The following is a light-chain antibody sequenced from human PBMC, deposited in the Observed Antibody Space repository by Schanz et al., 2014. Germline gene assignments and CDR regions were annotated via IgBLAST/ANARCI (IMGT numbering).Light chain of an antibody. V-gene: IGLV2-8*01. CDR1: SSDVGGYNY. Sequence: QSALTQPPSASGSLGQSVTISCTGTSSDVGGYNYVSWYQQHPGKAPKLMIYEVTKRPSGVPDRFSGSKSGNTASLTISGLQAEDEADYYCCSYAGSEVFGGGTKLTVL. J-gene: IGLJ3*02. CDR2: EVT. CDR3: CSYAGSEV.